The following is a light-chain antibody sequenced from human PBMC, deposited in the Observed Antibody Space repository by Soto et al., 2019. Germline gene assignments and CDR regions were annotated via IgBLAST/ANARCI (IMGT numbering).Light chain of an antibody. J-gene: IGKJ1*01. V-gene: IGKV1-27*01. CDR2: AAS. Sequence: DIQMTQSPSSLSASVGDRVTITCRASQGISNYLAWYQQKPGKVPKLLIYAASTLQSGVPSRFSGIGTGTDFTLTISSLQPEDVATYYCQKYNSAPQTFGQGTKVAIK. CDR1: QGISNY. CDR3: QKYNSAPQT.